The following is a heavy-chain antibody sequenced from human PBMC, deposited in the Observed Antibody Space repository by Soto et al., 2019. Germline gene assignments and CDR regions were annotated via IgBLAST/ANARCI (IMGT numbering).Heavy chain of an antibody. Sequence: KASETLSLTCPVSGGSMSSHSWTWIRQSPGKGLEWIGYVNYNGNTNYNPALKSRVTISVDTSKKQFSLKLRAVTAADTAVYYCARGLTSADAWGQGTLVTVSS. D-gene: IGHD3-3*01. CDR3: ARGLTSADA. CDR2: VNYNGNT. V-gene: IGHV4-59*11. CDR1: GGSMSSHS. J-gene: IGHJ5*02.